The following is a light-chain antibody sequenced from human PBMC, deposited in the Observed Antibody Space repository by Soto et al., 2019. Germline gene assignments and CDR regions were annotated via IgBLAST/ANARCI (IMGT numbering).Light chain of an antibody. Sequence: QSVLTQPPSASGTPGQRVTISCSGSSSNIASNYVYWYQQLPGTAPKLLIYRHNQRRSGVPDRFSASKSGTSASLAISGLQSEDEADYYCSAWDDTLNGAIFGGGTKLTVL. CDR1: SSNIASNY. CDR3: SAWDDTLNGAI. J-gene: IGLJ2*01. V-gene: IGLV1-47*01. CDR2: RHN.